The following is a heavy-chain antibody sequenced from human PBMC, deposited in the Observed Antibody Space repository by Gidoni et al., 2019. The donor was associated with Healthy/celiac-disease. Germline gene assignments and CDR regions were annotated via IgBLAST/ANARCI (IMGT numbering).Heavy chain of an antibody. J-gene: IGHJ4*02. CDR1: GYSIRSGYY. CDR2: IYHSGST. Sequence: QVQLQESGPGLVKPSETLSLTCAVSGYSIRSGYYWGWIRQPPGKGLEWIGSIYHSGSTYYNPSLKSLVTISVDTSKNQFSLKLSSVTAADTAVYYCARSPPPGPWSKYYFDYWGQGTLVTVSS. V-gene: IGHV4-38-2*01. CDR3: ARSPPPGPWSKYYFDY. D-gene: IGHD2-15*01.